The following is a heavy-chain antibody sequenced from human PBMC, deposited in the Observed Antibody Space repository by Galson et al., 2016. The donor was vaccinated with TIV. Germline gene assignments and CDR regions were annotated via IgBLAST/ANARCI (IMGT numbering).Heavy chain of an antibody. CDR2: ISSGGANT. V-gene: IGHV3-23*01. Sequence: SLRLSCAVSGFTFRGIALGWFRRAPGNGLEWVSGISSGGANTTYANSFRGRFTIPRDNSKTTLYLQMYSLRAEDTPKYYFAKNREWEYYYDSSGYLACFDLWGQGTLVTVSS. J-gene: IGHJ5*02. CDR1: GFTFRGIA. CDR3: AKNREWEYYYDSSGYLACFDL. D-gene: IGHD3-22*01.